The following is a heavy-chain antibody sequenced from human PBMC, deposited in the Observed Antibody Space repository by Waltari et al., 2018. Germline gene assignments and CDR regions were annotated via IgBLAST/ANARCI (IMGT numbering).Heavy chain of an antibody. CDR3: ARDQGAVAGPPAAFDI. D-gene: IGHD6-19*01. J-gene: IGHJ3*02. V-gene: IGHV3-21*04. CDR1: GFTFSSYS. Sequence: EVQLVESGGGLVKPGGSLRLSCAASGFTFSSYSMNWVRQAPGKGLEWVSSISSSSSYIYYADSVKGRFTISRDNAKNSLYLQMNSLRAEDTALYHCARDQGAVAGPPAAFDIWGQGTMVTVSS. CDR2: ISSSSSYI.